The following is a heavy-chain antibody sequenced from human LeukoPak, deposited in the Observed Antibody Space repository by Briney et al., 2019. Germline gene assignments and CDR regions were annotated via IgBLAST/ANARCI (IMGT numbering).Heavy chain of an antibody. Sequence: GGSLRLSCAASGFTFSSYWMSWVRQAPGKGLEWVANIKQDGSEAYYMDSVRGRFIVSRDNAKNSVFLQMNSLRAEDTAVYYCARDIRPHNWNYWYYYYGMDVWGQGTTVTVSS. CDR2: IKQDGSEA. CDR3: ARDIRPHNWNYWYYYYGMDV. J-gene: IGHJ6*02. CDR1: GFTFSSYW. D-gene: IGHD1-7*01. V-gene: IGHV3-7*01.